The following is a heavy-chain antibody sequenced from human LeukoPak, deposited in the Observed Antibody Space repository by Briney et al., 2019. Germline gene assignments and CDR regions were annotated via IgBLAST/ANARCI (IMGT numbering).Heavy chain of an antibody. Sequence: GETLRLSCAASGFTFSSYSMSWVRQAPGKGLEWVSSITSRRGYIYYGASVKGRFTISRDNAKNSLYLQMNTLRAEDTAVYYCANERRYYFDCWGQGTLVTVFS. CDR2: ITSRRGYI. CDR3: ANERRYYFDC. V-gene: IGHV3-21*01. J-gene: IGHJ4*02. CDR1: GFTFSSYS.